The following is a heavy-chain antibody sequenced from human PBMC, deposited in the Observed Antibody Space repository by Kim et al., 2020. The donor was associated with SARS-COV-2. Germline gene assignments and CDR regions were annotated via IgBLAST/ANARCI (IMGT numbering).Heavy chain of an antibody. CDR3: ARGNWAARLAS. CDR1: GGSVRGYY. D-gene: IGHD6-6*01. V-gene: IGHV4-34*01. CDR2: AREETTI. J-gene: IGHJ4*02. Sequence: SETLSLTCAVSGGSVRGYYCSWIRQSPGKGLEWIGEAREETTINYSPSLSSRVTISTDTSKNQFSLRLTSVTAADAGVYYCARGNWAARLASWGQGTLVTVSS.